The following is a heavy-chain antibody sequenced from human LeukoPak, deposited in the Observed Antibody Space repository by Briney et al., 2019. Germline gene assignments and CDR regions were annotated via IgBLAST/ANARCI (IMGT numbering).Heavy chain of an antibody. CDR1: GGSISSSSYY. D-gene: IGHD4-17*01. V-gene: IGHV3-66*01. Sequence: ETLSLTCTVSGGSISSSSYYWGWIRQPPGKGLEWVSVIYSGGSTYYADSVKGRFIISRDNSKNTLYLQINSLRAEDTAEYYCARGGLTSVTNWGQGTLVTVSS. J-gene: IGHJ4*02. CDR3: ARGGLTSVTN. CDR2: IYSGGST.